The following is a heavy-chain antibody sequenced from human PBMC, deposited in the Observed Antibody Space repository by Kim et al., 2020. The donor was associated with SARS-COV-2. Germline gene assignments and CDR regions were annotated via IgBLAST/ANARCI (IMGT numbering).Heavy chain of an antibody. CDR1: GFTFSTYH. J-gene: IGHJ4*02. CDR2: ISRSGSSI. CDR3: ARDGDYYDSAGYPDYFDS. Sequence: GGSLRLSCAASGFTFSTYHMNWVRQAPGKGLEWLSSISRSGSSIFYADSVKGRFTISRDNAVNSLYLQLDSLRAEDTAVYYCARDGDYYDSAGYPDYFDSWGPGTLVTV. V-gene: IGHV3-21*01. D-gene: IGHD3-22*01.